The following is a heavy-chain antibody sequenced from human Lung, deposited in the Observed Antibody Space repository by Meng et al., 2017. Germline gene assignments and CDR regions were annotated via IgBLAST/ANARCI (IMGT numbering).Heavy chain of an antibody. D-gene: IGHD4-11*01. CDR3: ARGPTTMAHDFDY. Sequence: QVQLRQWGAGLLKPSGTLSLTWVVSGGSFSDYYRGWIRQPPGKGLEWIGEINHSGSTNYNPSLESQATISVDTSQNNLSLKLSSVTAADSAVYYCARGPTTMAHDFDYWGQGTLVTVSS. CDR2: INHSGST. V-gene: IGHV4-34*01. CDR1: GGSFSDYY. J-gene: IGHJ4*02.